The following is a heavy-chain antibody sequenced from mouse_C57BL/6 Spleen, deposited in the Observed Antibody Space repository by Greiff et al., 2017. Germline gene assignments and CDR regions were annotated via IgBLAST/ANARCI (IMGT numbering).Heavy chain of an antibody. D-gene: IGHD2-4*01. CDR1: GYAFTNYL. CDR2: INPGSGGT. V-gene: IGHV1-54*01. CDR3: ARGGYYDYDDGSWFAY. J-gene: IGHJ3*01. Sequence: VQLQQSGAELVRPGTSVKVSCKASGYAFTNYLIEWVKQRPGQGLEWIGVINPGSGGTNYNEKFKGKATLTADKSSSTAYMQLSSLTSEDSAVYFCARGGYYDYDDGSWFAYWGQGTLVTVSA.